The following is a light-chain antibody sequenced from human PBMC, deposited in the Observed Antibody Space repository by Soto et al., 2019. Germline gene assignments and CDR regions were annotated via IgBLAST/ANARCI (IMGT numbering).Light chain of an antibody. J-gene: IGKJ4*02. CDR1: QSVGST. CDR2: GAS. Sequence: EILMTQSPATLSVSPGERVILSCRASQSVGSTLAWYQQKPGQAPRLLIRGASTRATGVPARFSGNGSGTEFTLTISSLQSEDFAVYYCQQYSTSLTFGGGTTLEIK. CDR3: QQYSTSLT. V-gene: IGKV3-15*01.